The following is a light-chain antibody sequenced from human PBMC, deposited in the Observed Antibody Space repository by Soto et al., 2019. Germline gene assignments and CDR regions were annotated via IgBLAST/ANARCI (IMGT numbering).Light chain of an antibody. Sequence: DIQMTQSPPTLSASVGDRVTITCRASQSIRHYLAWYQQMPGKAPKLLIYVASTLQSGVPSRFSGSGSGTEFTLNISSLQPDDFGTYFCQHHNSYSQTFGQGTKVEIK. CDR3: QHHNSYSQT. J-gene: IGKJ1*01. V-gene: IGKV1-5*01. CDR2: VAS. CDR1: QSIRHY.